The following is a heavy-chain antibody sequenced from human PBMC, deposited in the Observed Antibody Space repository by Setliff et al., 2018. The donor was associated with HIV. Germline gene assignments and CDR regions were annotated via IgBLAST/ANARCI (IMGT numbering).Heavy chain of an antibody. CDR2: IIPIFGPT. CDR1: GGTFSSYA. J-gene: IGHJ4*02. CDR3: AGSILTGYYTFGADY. V-gene: IGHV1-69*13. D-gene: IGHD3-9*01. Sequence: SVKVSCKGSGGTFSSYAISWVRQAPGQGLEWMGGIIPIFGPTNYAQKFQGRLTITADESTSTAYMELSSLRSEDTAVYYCAGSILTGYYTFGADYWGQGTLVTVSS.